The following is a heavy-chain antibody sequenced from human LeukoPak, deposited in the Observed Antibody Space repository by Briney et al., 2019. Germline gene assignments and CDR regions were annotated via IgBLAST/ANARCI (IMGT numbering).Heavy chain of an antibody. V-gene: IGHV4-59*02. CDR3: ARDSSPWGTGEFDP. CDR1: GGSVSSYY. Sequence: SETLSLTCTVSGGSVSSYYWSWIRQPPGKGLEWIGYIYYSGSGSTNYNPSLKSRVTISVDTSKNQFSLKLSSVTAADTAVYYCARDSSPWGTGEFDPWGQGNLVTVSS. D-gene: IGHD3-16*01. CDR2: IYYSGSGST. J-gene: IGHJ5*02.